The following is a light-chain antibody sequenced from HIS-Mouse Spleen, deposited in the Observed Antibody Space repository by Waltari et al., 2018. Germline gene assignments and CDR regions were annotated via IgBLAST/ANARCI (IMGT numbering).Light chain of an antibody. Sequence: QTVVTQEPSFSVSPGGTVTPTCGLSSGSVSTSYTPSWYQQTPGQAPRTLIYSTNTRSSGVPDRFSGSILGNKAALTITGAQADDESDYYCVLYMGSGIWVFGGGTKLTVL. CDR1: SGSVSTSYT. V-gene: IGLV8-61*01. CDR2: STN. CDR3: VLYMGSGIWV. J-gene: IGLJ3*02.